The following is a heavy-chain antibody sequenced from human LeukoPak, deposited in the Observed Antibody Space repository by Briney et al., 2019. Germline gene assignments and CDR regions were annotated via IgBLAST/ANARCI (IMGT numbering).Heavy chain of an antibody. J-gene: IGHJ4*02. CDR1: GGSISSYY. Sequence: KSSETLSLTCTVSGGSISSYYWSWIRQPPGKGLEWIGYIYYSGSTNYNPSLKSRVTISVDTSKNQFSLKLSSVTAADTAVYYCATQSGVGCSSTSCYIAYWGQGTLVTVSS. V-gene: IGHV4-59*01. D-gene: IGHD2-2*02. CDR2: IYYSGST. CDR3: ATQSGVGCSSTSCYIAY.